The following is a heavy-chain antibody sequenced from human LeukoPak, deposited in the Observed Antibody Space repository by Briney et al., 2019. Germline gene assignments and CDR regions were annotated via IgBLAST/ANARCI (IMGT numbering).Heavy chain of an antibody. J-gene: IGHJ4*02. Sequence: SETLSLTCTVSGGSISSSSYYWGWIRQPPGKGLEWIGSIYYSGSTYYNPSLKSRVTISVDTSKNQFSLKLSSVTAADTAVYYCARFWQIQLYFDYWGQGTLVTVSS. CDR2: IYYSGST. D-gene: IGHD5-18*01. CDR3: ARFWQIQLYFDY. CDR1: GGSISSSSYY. V-gene: IGHV4-39*01.